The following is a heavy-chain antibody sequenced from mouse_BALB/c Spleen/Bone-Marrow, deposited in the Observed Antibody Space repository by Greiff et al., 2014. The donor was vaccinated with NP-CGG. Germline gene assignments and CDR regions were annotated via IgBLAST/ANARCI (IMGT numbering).Heavy chain of an antibody. CDR2: IWADGST. Sequence: QVQLKQSGPGLVAPSQSQSITCTVSGFSLTNYGVHWVRQPPGKGLEWLGVIWADGSTNYNSALMSRLSISKDNSKSQVFFKMNSLQTDDTAMYYCARITTATGAMDYWGQGTSVTVSS. CDR1: GFSLTNYG. D-gene: IGHD1-2*01. V-gene: IGHV2-9*02. CDR3: ARITTATGAMDY. J-gene: IGHJ4*01.